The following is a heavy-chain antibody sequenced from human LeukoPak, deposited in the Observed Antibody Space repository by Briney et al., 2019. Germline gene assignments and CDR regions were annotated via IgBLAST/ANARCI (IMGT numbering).Heavy chain of an antibody. CDR2: ISGSGGST. V-gene: IGHV3-23*01. CDR3: AKSTSPLYYYYGMDV. J-gene: IGHJ6*02. Sequence: PGRSLRLSCAASGFTFDDYAMHWVRQAPGKGLEWVSTISGSGGSTNYADSVKGRFTISRDNSKNTLYLQLNSLRAEDTAEYYCAKSTSPLYYYYGMDVWGQGTTVTVSS. CDR1: GFTFDDYA. D-gene: IGHD2-2*01.